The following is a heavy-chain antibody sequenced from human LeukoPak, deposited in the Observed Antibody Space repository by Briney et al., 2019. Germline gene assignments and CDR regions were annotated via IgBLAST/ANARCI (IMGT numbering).Heavy chain of an antibody. J-gene: IGHJ4*02. CDR2: FDPEDGET. V-gene: IGHV1-24*01. Sequence: ASVKVSCKVSGYTLTELSMHWVRQAPGKGLEWMGGFDPEDGETIYAQKFQGRVTMTEDTSTDTAYMELCSLRSEDTAAYYCAVWGRIATYFDYWGQGTLVTVSS. D-gene: IGHD3-16*01. CDR1: GYTLTELS. CDR3: AVWGRIATYFDY.